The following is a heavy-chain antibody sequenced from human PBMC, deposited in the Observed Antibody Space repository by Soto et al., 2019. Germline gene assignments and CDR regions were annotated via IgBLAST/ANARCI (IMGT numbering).Heavy chain of an antibody. V-gene: IGHV5-51*01. CDR3: ARLNGDILTGFYPY. CDR1: GYSFTTYW. Sequence: PGESLKISCKGSGYSFTTYWIGWVRQMPGKGLEWMGSIYLGDSDTRYSPSFQGQVTISGDKSISTAYLQWSSLKASDTAMYYCARLNGDILTGFYPYWGQGTRVTVSS. D-gene: IGHD3-9*01. CDR2: IYLGDSDT. J-gene: IGHJ4*02.